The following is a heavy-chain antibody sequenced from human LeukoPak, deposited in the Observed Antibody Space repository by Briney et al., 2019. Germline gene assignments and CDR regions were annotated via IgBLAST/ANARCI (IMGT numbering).Heavy chain of an antibody. J-gene: IGHJ4*02. CDR2: ISGSGGST. CDR3: AKDFNSGSYYTVDY. D-gene: IGHD1-26*01. V-gene: IGHV3-23*01. Sequence: GGSLRLSCAASGFTFSSYGMSWVRQAPGKGLEWVSSISGSGGSTYYADSVKGRFTISRDNSKNTLYLQMNSLRAEDTAVYYCAKDFNSGSYYTVDYWGQGTLVTVSS. CDR1: GFTFSSYG.